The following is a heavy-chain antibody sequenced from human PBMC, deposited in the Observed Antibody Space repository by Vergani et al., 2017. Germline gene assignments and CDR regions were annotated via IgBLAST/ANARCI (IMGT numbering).Heavy chain of an antibody. J-gene: IGHJ6*03. Sequence: QGQLVESGGGLVKPGGSLRLSCAASRFDFSDYYMSWIRQAPGKGLEWISYISNSGNTINYADSVKGRFIVSRDNAKKSLYLQMNSLRVEDTAVYYCARDHLRTQTKRAAKGGSYYYYYMDFWGKGTTVTVSS. CDR2: ISNSGNTI. V-gene: IGHV3-11*04. D-gene: IGHD3-16*01. CDR1: RFDFSDYY. CDR3: ARDHLRTQTKRAAKGGSYYYYYMDF.